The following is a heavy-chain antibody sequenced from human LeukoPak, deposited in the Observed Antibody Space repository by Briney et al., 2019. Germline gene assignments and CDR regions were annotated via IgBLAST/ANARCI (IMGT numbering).Heavy chain of an antibody. D-gene: IGHD6-13*01. Sequence: PGRSLRLSCAASGFTFSSYGMHWVRQAPGKGLEWVAVIWYDGSNKYYADSVKGRFTISRDNSKNTLYLQMNSLRAEDTAVYYCAKDVQQQFGYYYYYMDVWGKGTTVTVSS. V-gene: IGHV3-33*06. CDR3: AKDVQQQFGYYYYYMDV. J-gene: IGHJ6*03. CDR1: GFTFSSYG. CDR2: IWYDGSNK.